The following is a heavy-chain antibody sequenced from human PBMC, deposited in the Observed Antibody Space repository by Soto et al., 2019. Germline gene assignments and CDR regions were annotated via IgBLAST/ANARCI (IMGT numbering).Heavy chain of an antibody. D-gene: IGHD1-26*01. CDR3: ARLGRTPLKYYFDY. CDR2: IYYSGST. J-gene: IGHJ4*02. Sequence: QLQLQESGPGLVKPSETLSLTCTVSGGSISSSSYYWGWIRQPPGKGLEWIGSIYYSGSTYYNPSLKSRVTVSVDTSKNQFSLKLSSVTAADTAVYYCARLGRTPLKYYFDYWGQGTLVTVSS. V-gene: IGHV4-39*01. CDR1: GGSISSSSYY.